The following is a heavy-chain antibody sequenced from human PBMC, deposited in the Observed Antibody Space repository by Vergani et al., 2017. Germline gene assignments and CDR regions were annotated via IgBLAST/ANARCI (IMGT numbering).Heavy chain of an antibody. CDR3: ARAPRVAGKGHFYYYMDV. V-gene: IGHV3-21*04. Sequence: EVQLVESGGGLVKPGGSLRLSCAASGFTFSSYSMNWVRQAPGKGLEWVSSISSSSSYIYYADSVKGRFTISRDNAKNSLYLQMNSLRAEDTAVYYCARAPRVAGKGHFYYYMDVWGKGTTVTVSS. CDR1: GFTFSSYS. D-gene: IGHD6-19*01. J-gene: IGHJ6*03. CDR2: ISSSSSYI.